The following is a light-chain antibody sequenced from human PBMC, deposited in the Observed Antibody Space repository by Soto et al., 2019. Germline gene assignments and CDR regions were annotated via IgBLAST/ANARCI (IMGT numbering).Light chain of an antibody. Sequence: IQMAQSPSSVCASVGASVTMTCRASQGVGGWLAWYQQKPGKVPKLLIYATSSLHSGVPSRFSGSGSGTDFTLTIASLQPEDFSTYYCQQSDSTPYTFGQGTKVDIK. J-gene: IGKJ2*01. CDR3: QQSDSTPYT. CDR2: ATS. CDR1: QGVGGW. V-gene: IGKV1-12*01.